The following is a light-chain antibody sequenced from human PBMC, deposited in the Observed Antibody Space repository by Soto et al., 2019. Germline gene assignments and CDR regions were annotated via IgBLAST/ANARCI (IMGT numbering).Light chain of an antibody. V-gene: IGLV2-14*01. Sequence: QSVLTRPASVSGSPGQSITISCTGTSSDVGGYNYVSWYQQHPGKAPKLMIYDVSNRPSGVSNRFSGSKSGNTASLTISGLQAEDEADCYCSSYTSSSTSYVFGTGTKVTV. J-gene: IGLJ1*01. CDR2: DVS. CDR3: SSYTSSSTSYV. CDR1: SSDVGGYNY.